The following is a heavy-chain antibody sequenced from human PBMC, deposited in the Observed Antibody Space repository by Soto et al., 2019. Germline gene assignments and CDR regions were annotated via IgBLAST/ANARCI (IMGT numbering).Heavy chain of an antibody. CDR3: VRGGGGGLFDP. J-gene: IGHJ5*02. Sequence: ESGGGLVTPGGSLRISCASSGFTFSDYYMSWIRQAPGKGLEWLSYISPGSRYPAYADSVKGRFTISRDNARRSLSLQMNSLTVDDTAIYYCVRGGGGGLFDPWGQGSMVTVSS. CDR2: ISPGSRYP. V-gene: IGHV3-11*06. D-gene: IGHD2-15*01. CDR1: GFTFSDYY.